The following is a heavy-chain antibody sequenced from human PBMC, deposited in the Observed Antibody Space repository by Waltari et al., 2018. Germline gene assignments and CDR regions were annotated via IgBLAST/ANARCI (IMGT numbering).Heavy chain of an antibody. D-gene: IGHD3-10*01. Sequence: QVQLVQSGAEVKKPGASVKVSCKASGYTFTGYYMHWVRQAPGQGLEWMGWINPNSGGTNYAQKFQGRVTMTRDTSISTAYMELSRLRSDDTAVYYCARAGDYYGSGSYYLADYWGQGTLVTVSS. CDR2: INPNSGGT. CDR3: ARAGDYYGSGSYYLADY. V-gene: IGHV1-2*02. CDR1: GYTFTGYY. J-gene: IGHJ4*02.